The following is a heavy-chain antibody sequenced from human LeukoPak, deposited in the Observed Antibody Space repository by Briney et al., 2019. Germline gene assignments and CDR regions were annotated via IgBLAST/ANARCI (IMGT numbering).Heavy chain of an antibody. Sequence: ASVKVSCKASGYTFTSYAMHWVRQAPGQRLEWMGWINAGNGNTKYSQKFQGRVTITRDTSASTAYMELSSLRSEETAVYYCARGKGSSSWYVAPYNLFDPWGQGTLVTVSS. CDR2: INAGNGNT. D-gene: IGHD6-13*01. J-gene: IGHJ5*02. CDR1: GYTFTSYA. CDR3: ARGKGSSSWYVAPYNLFDP. V-gene: IGHV1-3*01.